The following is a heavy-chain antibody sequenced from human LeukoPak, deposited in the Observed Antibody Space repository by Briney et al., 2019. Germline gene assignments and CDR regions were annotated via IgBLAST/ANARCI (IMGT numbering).Heavy chain of an antibody. Sequence: PGGSLRLSCAASGFTFSSYAMSWVRQAPGKGLEWVAFIRYDGSNKYYADSVKGRFTISRDNSKNTLYLQMNSLRAEDTAVYYCAKELWFGELLHYYYYMDVWGKGTTVTVSS. CDR3: AKELWFGELLHYYYYMDV. CDR2: IRYDGSNK. V-gene: IGHV3-30*02. J-gene: IGHJ6*03. CDR1: GFTFSSYA. D-gene: IGHD3-10*01.